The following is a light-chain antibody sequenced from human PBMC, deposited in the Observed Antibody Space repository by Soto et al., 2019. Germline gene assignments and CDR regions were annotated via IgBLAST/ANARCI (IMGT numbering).Light chain of an antibody. J-gene: IGLJ2*01. V-gene: IGLV1-44*01. CDR1: SSNIGDNS. CDR3: ATWDDSLKGMV. Sequence: QSVLTQPPSASGTPGQRVTISCSGSSSNIGDNSVNWYQQVPGTAPKLLIYSNNQLTSGVPDRFSGSKSGTSASLAISGLQSEDETDYYCATWDDSLKGMVFGGGTKVTVL. CDR2: SNN.